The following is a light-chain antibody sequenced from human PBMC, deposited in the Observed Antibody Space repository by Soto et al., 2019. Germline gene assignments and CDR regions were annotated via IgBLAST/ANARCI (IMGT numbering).Light chain of an antibody. Sequence: QSVLTRPASVSGSPGQSITISCTGTSSDVGGYNYVSWYQQHPGKAPKLMIYEVSNRPSGVSNRFSGSKSGNTASLTISGLQAEDEADYYCSSYTSSSTLYVLGTGTKVTV. CDR1: SSDVGGYNY. CDR3: SSYTSSSTLYV. V-gene: IGLV2-14*01. J-gene: IGLJ1*01. CDR2: EVS.